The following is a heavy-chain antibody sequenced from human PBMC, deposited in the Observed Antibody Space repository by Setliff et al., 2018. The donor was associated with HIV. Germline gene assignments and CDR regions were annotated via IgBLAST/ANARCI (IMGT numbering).Heavy chain of an antibody. CDR3: AGPRGDEAFDI. D-gene: IGHD3-10*01. CDR1: GFTFTSSA. CDR2: IVVGSGNT. V-gene: IGHV1-58*01. J-gene: IGHJ3*02. Sequence: SVKVSCKASGFTFTSSAVQWVRQARGQRLEWIGWIVVGSGNTNYAQKVQERVTITADESTNTMYMELSSLGSDDTAVYYCAGPRGDEAFDIWGQGTMVTVSS.